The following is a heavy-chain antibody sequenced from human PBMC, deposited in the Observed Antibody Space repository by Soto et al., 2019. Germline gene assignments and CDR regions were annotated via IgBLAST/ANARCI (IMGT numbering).Heavy chain of an antibody. J-gene: IGHJ6*03. Sequence: EVQLLESGGGLVQPGGSLSPSCAASGFTFSSYAMSWVRQAPGKGLEWVSAISGSGGSTYYADSGKGRFTISRDNSKNTLYLQMNSLRAEDTAVYYCAKPSTGTTDYYYYYYMDVWGKGTTVTVSS. CDR1: GFTFSSYA. CDR3: AKPSTGTTDYYYYYYMDV. CDR2: ISGSGGST. D-gene: IGHD1-7*01. V-gene: IGHV3-23*01.